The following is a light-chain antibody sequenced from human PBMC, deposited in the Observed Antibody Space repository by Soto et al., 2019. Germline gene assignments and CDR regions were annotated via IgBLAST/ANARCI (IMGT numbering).Light chain of an antibody. CDR1: QNIISN. J-gene: IGKJ4*01. CDR3: QHYNNWLGT. CDR2: GAS. Sequence: EIVVTQSPAILSLSPGERATLSCRASQNIISNLAWYQQKLAQAPRLLINGASTRATGIPARFSGSGSGTEFTLNISSLQSEDFAVYYCQHYNNWLGTFGGGTKVEIK. V-gene: IGKV3-15*01.